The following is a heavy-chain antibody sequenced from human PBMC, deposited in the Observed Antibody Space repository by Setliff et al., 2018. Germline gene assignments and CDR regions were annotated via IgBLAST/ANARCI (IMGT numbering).Heavy chain of an antibody. J-gene: IGHJ6*02. V-gene: IGHV1-69*10. CDR3: ASHVVVISRGRMALYGMDV. D-gene: IGHD3-22*01. Sequence: ASVKVSCKASGGTFSKYGISWVRQAPGQGFEWMGGIVPIVGITNYAQNFQGRVTITADESTSTAYMELSSLMSEDTAVYYCASHVVVISRGRMALYGMDVWGQGTTVTVSS. CDR1: GGTFSKYG. CDR2: IVPIVGIT.